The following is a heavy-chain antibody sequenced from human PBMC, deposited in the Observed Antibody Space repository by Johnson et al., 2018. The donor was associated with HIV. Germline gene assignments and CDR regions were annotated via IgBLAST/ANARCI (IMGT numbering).Heavy chain of an antibody. Sequence: QVQLVESGGGVVQPGRSLRLSCAASGFTFSSYGMHWVRQAPGKGLEWVAVIWYDGSNKYYADSVKGRFTISRDNAKNSLYLQMNSPRAEDTAVYYCARDGVAGTSGDIWGQGTMVTVSS. CDR1: GFTFSSYG. J-gene: IGHJ3*02. CDR3: ARDGVAGTSGDI. D-gene: IGHD6-19*01. V-gene: IGHV3-33*01. CDR2: IWYDGSNK.